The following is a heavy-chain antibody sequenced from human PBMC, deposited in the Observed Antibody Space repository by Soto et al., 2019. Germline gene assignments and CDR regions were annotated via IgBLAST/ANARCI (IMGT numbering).Heavy chain of an antibody. CDR2: INPSGGST. V-gene: IGHV1-46*01. CDR1: GYTFTSYY. D-gene: IGHD6-13*01. J-gene: IGHJ4*02. CDR3: ARRVYSSSWTAYFDY. Sequence: ASVKVSCKASGYTFTSYYMHWVRQAPGQGLEWMGIINPSGGSTSYAQKFQSRVTMTRDTSTSTVYMELSSLRSEDTAVYYCARRVYSSSWTAYFDYWGQGTLVTVSS.